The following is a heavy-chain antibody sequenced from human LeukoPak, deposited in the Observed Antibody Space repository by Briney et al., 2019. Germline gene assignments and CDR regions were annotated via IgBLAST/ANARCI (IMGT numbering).Heavy chain of an antibody. CDR2: INPNDGDT. Sequence: ASVKVSCKASGYTFTDYYMHWVRQAPGQGFEWVGWINPNDGDTNYAQKFQGRVTMTRDTSISTAHMEVSRLRSDDTAVYYCARANFLYCGSSTCLFDYWGQGTLVTVSS. V-gene: IGHV1-2*02. CDR3: ARANFLYCGSSTCLFDY. CDR1: GYTFTDYY. J-gene: IGHJ4*02. D-gene: IGHD2-2*01.